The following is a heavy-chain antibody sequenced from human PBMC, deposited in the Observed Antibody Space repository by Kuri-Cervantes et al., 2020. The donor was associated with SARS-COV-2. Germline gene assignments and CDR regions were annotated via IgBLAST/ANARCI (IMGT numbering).Heavy chain of an antibody. V-gene: IGHV4-38-2*01. CDR1: GYSIRNGYY. D-gene: IGHD2-21*01. CDR2: IYHSGDT. CDR3: ATTYCGGDCSFDY. J-gene: IGHJ4*02. Sequence: SQTLSLTCAVSGYSIRNGYYWGCIRQPPGKGLEWIRTIYHSGDTFYNPSLKSRATISVDTSRNQFSLRLTSVTAADTATYYCATTYCGGDCSFDYWGQGTLVTVSS.